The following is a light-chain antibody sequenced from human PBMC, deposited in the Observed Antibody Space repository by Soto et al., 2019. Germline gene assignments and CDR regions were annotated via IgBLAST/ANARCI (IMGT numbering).Light chain of an antibody. Sequence: EIGMTQSQATLSVSPGEKATLSCRASQSVGGNLAWYQQRPGRAPRLLIYDASTRATDIPARFSGSGSGTEFTLTISSLQSEDFALYYCQQYNNWPLYTFGQGTKLEIK. CDR3: QQYNNWPLYT. V-gene: IGKV3-15*01. J-gene: IGKJ2*01. CDR1: QSVGGN. CDR2: DAS.